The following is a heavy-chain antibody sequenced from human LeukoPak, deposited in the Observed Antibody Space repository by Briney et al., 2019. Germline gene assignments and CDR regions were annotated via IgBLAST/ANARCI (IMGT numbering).Heavy chain of an antibody. CDR2: ISNSGDST. CDR3: ARGMVAAAPFDY. CDR1: GFTFSNYA. Sequence: PGGSLRLSCAASGFTFSNYAMSWVRQAPGKGLEWVSVISNSGDSTYYADSVKGRLTISRDNSKNTLYLQMNSLRAEDTAVYYCARGMVAAAPFDYWGQGTLVTVSS. D-gene: IGHD6-13*01. V-gene: IGHV3-23*01. J-gene: IGHJ4*02.